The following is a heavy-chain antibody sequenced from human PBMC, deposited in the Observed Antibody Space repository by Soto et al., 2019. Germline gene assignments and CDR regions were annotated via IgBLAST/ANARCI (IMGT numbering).Heavy chain of an antibody. Sequence: GGSLRLSCAASGFSFSSYLMSWVRQAPGKGLEWVAYIREHGSEVFYVDSVKGRFTISRDNAKNSLYLQMNSLRADDTAVYFCARVESNGYFKYWGLGTLVTVSS. D-gene: IGHD2-8*01. CDR2: IREHGSEV. V-gene: IGHV3-7*03. CDR1: GFSFSSYL. J-gene: IGHJ4*02. CDR3: ARVESNGYFKY.